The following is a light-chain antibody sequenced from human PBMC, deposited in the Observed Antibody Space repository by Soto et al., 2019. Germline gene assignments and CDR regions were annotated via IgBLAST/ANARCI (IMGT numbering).Light chain of an antibody. CDR2: AAS. J-gene: IGKJ5*01. CDR1: QSISSY. Sequence: DIQMTQSPSSLSASVGARVTIACRASQSISSYLNWYRQKPGKAPKLLIYAASSLQSGVPSRFSGSGSGTDFTLTISSLQPEDFATYYCQQSYSTLTLGQGTRLEI. V-gene: IGKV1-39*01. CDR3: QQSYSTLT.